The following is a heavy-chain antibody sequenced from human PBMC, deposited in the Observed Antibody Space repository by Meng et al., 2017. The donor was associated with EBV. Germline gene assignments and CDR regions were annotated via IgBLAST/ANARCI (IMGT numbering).Heavy chain of an antibody. Sequence: QVQLQEPGPGLVKPSETLSLTCTVSGVSVTSGTYHWSWIRQSPGKGLEWIGYIYDTGTTIYNPSLKSRVSIFLETSKNLFSLKLNSVTTADTAVYYCAKSRSSTQGVVDYWGQGTLVTVSS. J-gene: IGHJ4*02. CDR1: GVSVTSGTYH. CDR3: AKSRSSTQGVVDY. V-gene: IGHV4-61*01. CDR2: IYDTGTT. D-gene: IGHD3-10*01.